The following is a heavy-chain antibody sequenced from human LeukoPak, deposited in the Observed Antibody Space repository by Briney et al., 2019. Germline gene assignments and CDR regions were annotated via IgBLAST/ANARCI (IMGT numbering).Heavy chain of an antibody. V-gene: IGHV1-3*01. D-gene: IGHD2-21*02. CDR3: ARGWLGETTVVTPYNS. CDR1: GYTFTSYA. J-gene: IGHJ5*02. CDR2: INAGNGNT. Sequence: GASVKVSCKASGYTFTSYAMHWVRQAPGQRLEWMGWINAGNGNTKYSQKFQGRVTITAVESMSTAYVELSRLRFEDTAVYYCARGWLGETTVVTPYNSWGQGTLVTVSS.